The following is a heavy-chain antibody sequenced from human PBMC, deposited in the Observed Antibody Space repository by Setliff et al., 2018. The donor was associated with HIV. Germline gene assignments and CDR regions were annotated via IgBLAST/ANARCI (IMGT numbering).Heavy chain of an antibody. CDR3: AREGEYFDTIGHYLVRRFFDL. D-gene: IGHD3-9*01. CDR1: GFTFSNYA. V-gene: IGHV3-23*01. Sequence: GGSLRLSCAASGFTFSNYAMSWVRQAPGKGLEWVSGISGSAGTTYYADSVKGRFTISRDNSKNTLYLQMNSLRAEDTALYYCAREGEYFDTIGHYLVRRFFDLWGQGTMVTVSS. J-gene: IGHJ3*01. CDR2: ISGSAGTT.